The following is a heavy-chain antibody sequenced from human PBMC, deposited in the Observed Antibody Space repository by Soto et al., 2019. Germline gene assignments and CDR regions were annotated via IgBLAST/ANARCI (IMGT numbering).Heavy chain of an antibody. CDR2: ISGSGGST. CDR3: AKDIMFPKYYDSSPGFDY. J-gene: IGHJ4*02. V-gene: IGHV3-23*01. Sequence: GGSLRLSCAASGFTFSGYARGWVRQAPGKGLEWVSAISGSGGSTYYADSVKGRFTISRDNSKNTLYLQMNSLRAEDTAVYYCAKDIMFPKYYDSSPGFDYWGQGTLVTVSS. CDR1: GFTFSGYA. D-gene: IGHD3-22*01.